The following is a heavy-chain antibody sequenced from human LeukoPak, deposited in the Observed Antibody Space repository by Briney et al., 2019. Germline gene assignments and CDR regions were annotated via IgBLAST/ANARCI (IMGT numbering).Heavy chain of an antibody. D-gene: IGHD2-15*01. CDR1: GGSFSGYY. J-gene: IGHJ4*02. CDR3: ARQSDIVVVVAATWGFDY. V-gene: IGHV4-34*01. Sequence: SETLSLTCAVYGGSFSGYYWSWIRQPPGKGLEWIGSIYYSGSTYYNPSLKSRVTISVGTSKNQFSLKLSSVTAADTAVYYCARQSDIVVVVAATWGFDYWGQGTLVTVSS. CDR2: IYYSGST.